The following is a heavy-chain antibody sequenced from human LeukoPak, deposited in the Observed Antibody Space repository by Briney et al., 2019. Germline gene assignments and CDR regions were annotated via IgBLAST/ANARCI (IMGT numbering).Heavy chain of an antibody. CDR2: IYYRGST. V-gene: IGHV4-59*01. CDR1: GDSISRYY. J-gene: IGHJ4*02. Sequence: SETLSHTCTVSGDSISRYYWSWIRQPPGKGLEWVGYIYYRGSTNYNPSLKSRVTISGDTSKNQFSLKLNYVTAADTAIYYCARMYYDFWSVPSMFDYWGQGTLVTVSS. CDR3: ARMYYDFWSVPSMFDY. D-gene: IGHD3-3*01.